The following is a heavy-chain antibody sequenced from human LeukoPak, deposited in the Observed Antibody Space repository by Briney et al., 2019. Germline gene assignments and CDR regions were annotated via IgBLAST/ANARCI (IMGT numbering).Heavy chain of an antibody. D-gene: IGHD2-8*01. Sequence: GASVKVSCKASGYTFTSYGISWVRQAPGQGLEWMGWISAYNGNTNYAQKLQGRVTMTTDTSTSTAYMELRSLRSDDTAVYYCARALKWRQEMGTGYFDYWGQGTLVTVSS. V-gene: IGHV1-18*01. J-gene: IGHJ4*02. CDR2: ISAYNGNT. CDR3: ARALKWRQEMGTGYFDY. CDR1: GYTFTSYG.